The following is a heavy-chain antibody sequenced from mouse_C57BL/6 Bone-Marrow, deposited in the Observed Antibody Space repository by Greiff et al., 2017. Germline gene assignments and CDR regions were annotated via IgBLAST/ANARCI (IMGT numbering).Heavy chain of an antibody. CDR1: GYTFTSYW. J-gene: IGHJ2*01. V-gene: IGHV1-53*01. CDR3: ARGGWLLPECDY. Sequence: QVQLQQPGTELVKPGASVKLSCKASGYTFTSYWMHWVKQRPGQGLEWIGNINPSNGGTNYNEKFKSKATLTVDKSSSTAYMQLNSLTSEDSAVYYGARGGWLLPECDYWGQGTTLTVSS. D-gene: IGHD2-3*01. CDR2: INPSNGGT.